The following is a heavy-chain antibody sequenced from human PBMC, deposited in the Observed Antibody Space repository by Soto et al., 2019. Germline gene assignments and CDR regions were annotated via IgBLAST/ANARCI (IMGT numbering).Heavy chain of an antibody. Sequence: GASVKVSCKASGYTFTSYDINWVRQATGQGLEWMGWMNPNSGNTGYAQKFQGRVTMTRNTSISTAYMELSSLRSEDTAVYYCARAIEKDIAVVVAAAYYYYMDVWGKGTTVTVSS. CDR2: MNPNSGNT. V-gene: IGHV1-8*01. CDR1: GYTFTSYD. J-gene: IGHJ6*03. CDR3: ARAIEKDIAVVVAAAYYYYMDV. D-gene: IGHD2-15*01.